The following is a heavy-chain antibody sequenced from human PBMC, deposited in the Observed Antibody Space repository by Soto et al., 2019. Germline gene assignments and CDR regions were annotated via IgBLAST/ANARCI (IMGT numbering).Heavy chain of an antibody. CDR1: GYTFTSYD. D-gene: IGHD6-13*01. Sequence: SVKVSCKASGYTFTSYDINWVRQATGQALEWMQWINPTSGNRGYAQKFQRRVTMNRKRSISTAYMQLSRLTSDDTAVYYCAGVSKQLCLHHCFDYWGQGTLVTVSS. CDR2: INPTSGNR. V-gene: IGHV1-8*01. CDR3: AGVSKQLCLHHCFDY. J-gene: IGHJ4*02.